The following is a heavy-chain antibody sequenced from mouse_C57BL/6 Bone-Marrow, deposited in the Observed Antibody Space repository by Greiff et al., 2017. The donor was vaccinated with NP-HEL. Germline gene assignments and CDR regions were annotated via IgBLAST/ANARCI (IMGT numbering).Heavy chain of an antibody. V-gene: IGHV2-2*01. J-gene: IGHJ4*01. CDR1: GFSLTSYG. Sequence: VQLKESGPGLVQPSQSLSITCTVSGFSLTSYGVHWVRQSPGKGLEWLGVIWSGGGTDYNAAFISRLSISKDNSKSQVFVKMNSRKADDTDIDDCARKKEKEPGAMDYWGQGTSVTVSS. CDR2: IWSGGGT. CDR3: ARKKEKEPGAMDY.